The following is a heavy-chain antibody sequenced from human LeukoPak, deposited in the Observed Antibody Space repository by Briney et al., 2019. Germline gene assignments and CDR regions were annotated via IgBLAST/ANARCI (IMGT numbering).Heavy chain of an antibody. V-gene: IGHV4-61*01. J-gene: IGHJ4*02. CDR2: IYYTGT. Sequence: SETLSLTCTVSGYSISSGYYWGWIRQSPGKGLEWIGYIYYTGTSYNPSLKSRVTISADTSKNQFSLNLSSVTAADTAVYYCASRKLGNDYWGQGTLVTVSS. CDR3: ASRKLGNDY. CDR1: GYSISSGYY. D-gene: IGHD7-27*01.